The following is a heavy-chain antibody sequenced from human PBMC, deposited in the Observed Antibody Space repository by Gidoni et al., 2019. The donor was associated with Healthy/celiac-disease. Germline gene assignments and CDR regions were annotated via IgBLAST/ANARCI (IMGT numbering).Heavy chain of an antibody. J-gene: IGHJ4*02. CDR1: GFTFSSYG. Sequence: QVQLVASGGGVVQPGRSLRLSCAASGFTFSSYGMHWVRQAPGKGLEWVAVISYDGSNKYYADSVKGRFTISRDNSKNTLYLQMNSLRAEDTAVYYCSWDSSGYYSFDYWGQGTLVTVSS. D-gene: IGHD3-22*01. CDR2: ISYDGSNK. V-gene: IGHV3-30*19. CDR3: SWDSSGYYSFDY.